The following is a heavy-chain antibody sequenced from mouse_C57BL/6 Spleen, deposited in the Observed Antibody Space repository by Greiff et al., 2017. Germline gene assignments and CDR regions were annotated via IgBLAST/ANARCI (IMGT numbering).Heavy chain of an antibody. V-gene: IGHV1-5*01. D-gene: IGHD1-1*01. Sequence: VQLKESGTVLARPGASVKMSCKTSGYTFTSYWMHWVKQRPGQGLEWIGAIYPGNSDTSYNQKFKGKAKLTAVTSASTAYMELRSLTNEDSAVYCCTGDYGSSYWYFDVWGTGTAVTVSS. J-gene: IGHJ1*03. CDR3: TGDYGSSYWYFDV. CDR1: GYTFTSYW. CDR2: IYPGNSDT.